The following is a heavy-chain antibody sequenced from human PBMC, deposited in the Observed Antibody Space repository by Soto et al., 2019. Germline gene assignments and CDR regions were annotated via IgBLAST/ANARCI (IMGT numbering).Heavy chain of an antibody. V-gene: IGHV4-28*01. D-gene: IGHD3-22*01. J-gene: IGHJ6*02. CDR2: IYYSGTT. CDR1: GYSISSSSW. Sequence: SETLSLTCAVSGYSISSSSWWGWIRQPPGKGLEWIGYIYYSGTTYYNPSLKSRVTMSVDTSKNQFSLKLTSVTAVDTAVYYCAGNYYDSSGYYYYYYGMDVWGQGTTVTVSS. CDR3: AGNYYDSSGYYYYYYGMDV.